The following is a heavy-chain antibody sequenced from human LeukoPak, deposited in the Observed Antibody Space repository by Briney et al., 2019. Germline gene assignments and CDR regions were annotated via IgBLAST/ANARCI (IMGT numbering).Heavy chain of an antibody. Sequence: GSLRLSCAASGFTFSSYEMNWVRQAPGKGLEWVSYISSSVSTIYYADSVKGRFTISRDNAKNSLYLQMNSLRAEDTAVYYCARDRGVTTALDYWGQGTLVTVSS. CDR2: ISSSVSTI. V-gene: IGHV3-48*03. D-gene: IGHD4-17*01. J-gene: IGHJ4*02. CDR1: GFTFSSYE. CDR3: ARDRGVTTALDY.